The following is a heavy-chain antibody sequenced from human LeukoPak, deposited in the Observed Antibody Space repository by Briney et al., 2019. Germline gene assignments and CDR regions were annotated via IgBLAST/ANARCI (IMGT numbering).Heavy chain of an antibody. Sequence: GGSLRLSCAASGFTFDDYTMHWVRHAPGKGLEWVSLISWDGGSTYYADSVKGRFTISRDNSKNSLYLQMNSLRTEDTALYYCAKDGRRIGDQRSSYYFDYWGQGTLVTVSS. CDR2: ISWDGGST. V-gene: IGHV3-43*01. CDR1: GFTFDDYT. J-gene: IGHJ4*02. CDR3: AKDGRRIGDQRSSYYFDY. D-gene: IGHD4-17*01.